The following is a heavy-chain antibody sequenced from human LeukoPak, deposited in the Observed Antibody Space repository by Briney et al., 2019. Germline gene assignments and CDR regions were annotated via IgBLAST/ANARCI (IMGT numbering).Heavy chain of an antibody. J-gene: IGHJ4*02. CDR1: GFTFCRYG. CDR3: AKDRGYSFDY. CDR2: ISGSGGRA. V-gene: IGHV3-23*01. Sequence: PGGSLGLSWCGFGFTFCRYGISWVRQAPRKGPEWVSAISGSGGRAYYADSVKGRFTISRDNSRNTLYLQMNSLRAEDTAVYYCAKDRGYSFDYWGQGTLVTVSS. D-gene: IGHD5-18*01.